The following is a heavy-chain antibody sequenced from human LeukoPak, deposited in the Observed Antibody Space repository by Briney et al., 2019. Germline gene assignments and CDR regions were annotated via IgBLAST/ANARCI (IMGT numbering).Heavy chain of an antibody. CDR3: ARDPGPLGSSSSRLYYYYYMDV. J-gene: IGHJ6*03. CDR1: GGSISSYY. CDR2: IYYSGST. Sequence: SETLSLTCTVSGGSISSYYWSWIRQPPGKGLEWIGYIYYSGSTNYNPSLKSRVTISVDTSKNQFSLKLSSVTAADTAVYYCARDPGPLGSSSSRLYYYYYMDVWGKGTTVTVSS. V-gene: IGHV4-59*01. D-gene: IGHD6-6*01.